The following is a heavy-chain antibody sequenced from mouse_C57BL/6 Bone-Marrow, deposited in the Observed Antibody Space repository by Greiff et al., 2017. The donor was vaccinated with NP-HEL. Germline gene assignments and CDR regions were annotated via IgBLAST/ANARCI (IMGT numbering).Heavy chain of an antibody. CDR2: ISYDGSN. J-gene: IGHJ2*01. CDR1: GYSITSGYY. Sequence: ESGPGLVKPSQSLSLPCSVTGYSITSGYYWNWIRQFPGNKLEWMGYISYDGSNNYNPSLKNRISITRDTSKNQFFLKLNSVTTEDTATYYCARGVYSDWGQGTTLTVSS. CDR3: ARGVYSD. D-gene: IGHD1-1*01. V-gene: IGHV3-6*01.